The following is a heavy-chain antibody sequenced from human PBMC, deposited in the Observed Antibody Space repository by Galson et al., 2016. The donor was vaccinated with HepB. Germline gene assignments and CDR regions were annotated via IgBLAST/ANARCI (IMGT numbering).Heavy chain of an antibody. V-gene: IGHV3-23*01. CDR2: ISGSSDHT. D-gene: IGHD3-22*01. J-gene: IGHJ4*02. Sequence: SLRLSCAASGFTFSNYAMSWVRQAPGKGLEWIAAISGSSDHTYYADSVKGRFTISRDNSKKMVYLQMKSLRAEDTAVYYCHYFDSSGSLDYWGQGTLVTVSS. CDR1: GFTFSNYA. CDR3: HYFDSSGSLDY.